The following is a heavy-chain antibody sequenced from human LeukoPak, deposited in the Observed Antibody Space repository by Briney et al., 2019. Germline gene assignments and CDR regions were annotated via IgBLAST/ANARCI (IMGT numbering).Heavy chain of an antibody. CDR2: IYYTGST. V-gene: IGHV4-39*01. J-gene: IGHJ5*02. Sequence: NTSETLSLTCTVSGGSISSSSYYWGWIRQPPGKGLEWIGSIYYTGSTYYNPSLKSRVTISVDTSKNQFSLKLSSVTAADTAVYYCARHQYSSIWYWFDPWGQGTLVTVSS. CDR3: ARHQYSSIWYWFDP. CDR1: GGSISSSSYY. D-gene: IGHD6-13*01.